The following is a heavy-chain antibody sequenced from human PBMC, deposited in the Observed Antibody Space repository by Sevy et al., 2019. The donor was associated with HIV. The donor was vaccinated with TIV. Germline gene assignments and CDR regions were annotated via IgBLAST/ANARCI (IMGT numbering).Heavy chain of an antibody. J-gene: IGHJ6*02. CDR2: IYYSGST. V-gene: IGHV4-39*01. CDR3: ARHFDIVEYYYYGMDV. D-gene: IGHD2-15*01. Sequence: SETLSLTCTVSGGSISSSSYYWGWIRQPPGKGLEWIGSIYYSGSTYYNPSLKSRVTISVDTSKNQFSLKLSSVTAADTAVSYCARHFDIVEYYYYGMDVWGQGTTVTVSS. CDR1: GGSISSSSYY.